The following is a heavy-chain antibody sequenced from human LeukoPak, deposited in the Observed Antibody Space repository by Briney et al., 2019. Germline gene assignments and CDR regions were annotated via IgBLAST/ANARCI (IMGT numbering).Heavy chain of an antibody. V-gene: IGHV3-23*01. Sequence: SGGSLRLSCAASGFTFSSYAMLWARQAPGRGLEGVSAICGCGGHTYYADSVKGRFTISRDNSKNTLYLHMNSLRAEGTAVYFCAKAKGGRELHDFDYWGQGTLVTVSS. D-gene: IGHD3-10*01. J-gene: IGHJ4*02. CDR1: GFTFSSYA. CDR2: ICGCGGHT. CDR3: AKAKGGRELHDFDY.